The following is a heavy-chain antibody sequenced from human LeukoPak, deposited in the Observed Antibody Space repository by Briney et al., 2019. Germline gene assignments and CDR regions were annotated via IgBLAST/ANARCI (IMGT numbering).Heavy chain of an antibody. Sequence: ASVKASCKASGYTFTNYGITWVRQAPGQGLEWMGWVSAYADDTNYVQKFQGRITMTTDTSTSTAYVELRSLRSDDTAVYYCARDCIGCHGFDYWGQGTLVTVSS. CDR1: GYTFTNYG. V-gene: IGHV1-18*01. J-gene: IGHJ4*02. CDR2: VSAYADDT. D-gene: IGHD2-15*01. CDR3: ARDCIGCHGFDY.